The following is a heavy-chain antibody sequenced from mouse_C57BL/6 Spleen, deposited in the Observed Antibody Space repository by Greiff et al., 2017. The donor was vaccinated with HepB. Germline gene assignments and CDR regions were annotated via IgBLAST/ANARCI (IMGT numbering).Heavy chain of an antibody. CDR1: GYTFTEYT. V-gene: IGHV1-62-2*01. CDR2: FYPGSGSI. D-gene: IGHD2-3*01. CDR3: ARHEELYDGYYAWFAY. Sequence: QVQLKESGAELVKPGASVKLSCKASGYTFTEYTIHWVKQRSGQGLEWIGWFYPGSGSIKYNEKFKDKATLTAYKSSSTVYMELSRLTSEDSAVYFCARHEELYDGYYAWFAYWGQGTLVTVSA. J-gene: IGHJ3*01.